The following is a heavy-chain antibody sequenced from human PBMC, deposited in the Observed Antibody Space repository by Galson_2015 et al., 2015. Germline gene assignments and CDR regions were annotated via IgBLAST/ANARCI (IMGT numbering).Heavy chain of an antibody. CDR1: GFTFSSYA. CDR2: ISYDGSNK. CDR3: ARGRGWETLRKSPFDY. V-gene: IGHV3-30-3*01. Sequence: SLRLSCAASGFTFSSYAMHWVRQAPGKGLEWVAVISYDGSNKYYADSVKGRFTISRDNSKNTLYVQMNGLRAEDTAVYYCARGRGWETLRKSPFDYWGQGTLVTVSS. D-gene: IGHD1-26*01. J-gene: IGHJ4*02.